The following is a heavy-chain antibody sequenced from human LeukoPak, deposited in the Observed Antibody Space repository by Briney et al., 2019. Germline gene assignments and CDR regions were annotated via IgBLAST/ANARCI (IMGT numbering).Heavy chain of an antibody. CDR1: GYTLTELS. CDR3: ASTMVRGVIEYYYYGMDV. J-gene: IGHJ6*02. Sequence: ASVNVSCKVSGYTLTELSMHWGRQAPGKGLEWMGGFNPEDGETIYAQKFQGRVTMTEDTSTDTAYMELSSLRSEDTAVYYCASTMVRGVIEYYYYGMDVWGQGTTVTVSS. D-gene: IGHD3-10*01. V-gene: IGHV1-24*01. CDR2: FNPEDGET.